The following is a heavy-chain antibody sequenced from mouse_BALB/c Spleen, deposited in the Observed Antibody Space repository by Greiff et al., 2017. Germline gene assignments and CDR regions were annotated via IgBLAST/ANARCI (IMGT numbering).Heavy chain of an antibody. V-gene: IGHV5-17*02. CDR1: GFTFSSFG. CDR2: ISSGSSTI. Sequence: EVMLVESGGGLVQPGGSRKLSCAASGFTFSSFGMHWVRQAPEKGQEWVAYISSGSSTIYYADTVKGRFTISRDNPKNTLFLQMTSLRSEDTAMYYCARGLRRGAMDYWGQGTSVTVSS. D-gene: IGHD2-2*01. CDR3: ARGLRRGAMDY. J-gene: IGHJ4*01.